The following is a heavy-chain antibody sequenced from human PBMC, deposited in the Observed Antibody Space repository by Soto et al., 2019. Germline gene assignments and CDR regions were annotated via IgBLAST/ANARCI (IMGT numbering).Heavy chain of an antibody. V-gene: IGHV3-21*01. CDR3: ARDLMIYYGMDV. Sequence: EVQLVESGGGLVKPGGSLRLSCAASGFTFSSYSMNWVRQAPGKGLEWVSSISSSSSYIYYADSVKGRFTISRDNAKNSLYLQMNSMRAEDTAVYYCARDLMIYYGMDVWCQGTTVTVSS. CDR2: ISSSSSYI. J-gene: IGHJ6*02. D-gene: IGHD2-8*01. CDR1: GFTFSSYS.